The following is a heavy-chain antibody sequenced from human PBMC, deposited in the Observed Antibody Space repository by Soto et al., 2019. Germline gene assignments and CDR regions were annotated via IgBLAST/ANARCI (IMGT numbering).Heavy chain of an antibody. CDR2: ISGSGGSI. J-gene: IGHJ4*02. CDR1: GFTISSYA. Sequence: EVQLLESGGGLVQPGGSLRLSCAASGFTISSYAMSWVRQAPGKGLEWVSGISGSGGSIYYADSVKGRFTISRDNSKNTLYLQMDSLRAEDTAVYYCAREFRRDCSSTSCSFFDHWGQGPLVIVSS. CDR3: AREFRRDCSSTSCSFFDH. D-gene: IGHD2-2*01. V-gene: IGHV3-23*01.